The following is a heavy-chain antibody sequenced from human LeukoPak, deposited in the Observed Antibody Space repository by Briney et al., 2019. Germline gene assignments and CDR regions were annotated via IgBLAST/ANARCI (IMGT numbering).Heavy chain of an antibody. J-gene: IGHJ4*02. V-gene: IGHV1-2*02. D-gene: IGHD3-3*01. CDR2: INPNSGGT. CDR3: ARGLWSGYYPFDY. CDR1: GYTFTGYY. Sequence: GASVKVSCKASGYTFTGYYMHWVRQAPGQGLEWMGWINPNSGGTNYAQKFQGRITMTRDTSISTAYMELSRLRSDDTAVYYCARGLWSGYYPFDYWGQGTLVTVSS.